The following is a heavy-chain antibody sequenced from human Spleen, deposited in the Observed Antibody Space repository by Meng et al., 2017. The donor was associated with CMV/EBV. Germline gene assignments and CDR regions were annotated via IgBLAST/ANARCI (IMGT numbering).Heavy chain of an antibody. CDR1: TFSSYT. V-gene: IGHV1-69*04. CDR2: IIPTLGLA. CDR3: AKDRGDCDITICPEGDP. Sequence: TFSSYTVIWVRQAPGQGLEWMGRIIPTLGLATYAQKFQGRVTLIADKSTSTVYMELSSLRYEDTAVYYCAKDRGDCDITICPEGDPWGQGTLVTVSS. J-gene: IGHJ5*02. D-gene: IGHD2-2*01.